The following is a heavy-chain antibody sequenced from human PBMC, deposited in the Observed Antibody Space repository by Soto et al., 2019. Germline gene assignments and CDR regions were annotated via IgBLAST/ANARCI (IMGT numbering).Heavy chain of an antibody. Sequence: GGSLRLSSAASGFPFSDSYMSWIRQAPGKGLEWMSYITISGNTVYYADSLKGRFTISRDNAKTSLYLQMNRLRAEDTAVYYCARVSWREKYGMDVWGQGTTVTVSS. V-gene: IGHV3-11*01. CDR1: GFPFSDSY. CDR3: ARVSWREKYGMDV. CDR2: ITISGNTV. J-gene: IGHJ6*02.